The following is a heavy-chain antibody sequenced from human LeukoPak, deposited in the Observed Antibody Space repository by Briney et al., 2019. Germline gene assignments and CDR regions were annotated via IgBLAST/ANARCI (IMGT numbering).Heavy chain of an antibody. V-gene: IGHV1-69*05. J-gene: IGHJ4*02. CDR3: ASTPMYSSGWYCYSDY. D-gene: IGHD6-19*01. Sequence: SVNVSCKASGGTFSSYAISWVRQAPAQGLEWMGRVIPIFGTANYAQQFQGRVTITTDESTSTAYMELSRLRSEDTAVYYCASTPMYSSGWYCYSDYWGQGTLVTVSS. CDR2: VIPIFGTA. CDR1: GGTFSSYA.